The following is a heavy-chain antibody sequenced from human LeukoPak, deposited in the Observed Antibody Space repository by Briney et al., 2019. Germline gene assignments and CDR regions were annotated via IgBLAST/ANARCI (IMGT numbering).Heavy chain of an antibody. CDR1: GGSISSYY. V-gene: IGHV4-59*01. CDR2: IYYSGST. CDR3: ARASVLLSADY. D-gene: IGHD3-16*01. J-gene: IGHJ4*02. Sequence: SETLSLTCTVPGGSISSYYWSWIRQPPGKGLEWVGYIYYSGSTNYNPSLKSRVTISVDTSKNQFSLKLSSVTAADTAVYYCARASVLLSADYWGQGTLVTVSS.